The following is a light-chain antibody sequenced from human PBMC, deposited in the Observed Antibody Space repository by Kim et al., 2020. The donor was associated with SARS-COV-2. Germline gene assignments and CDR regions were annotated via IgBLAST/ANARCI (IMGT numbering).Light chain of an antibody. Sequence: DIQMTQSPSSLSGSVGDRVTITCRASQRISSYLNWYQQKSGKVPKVLIYGASSLQSGVPSRFSGSGSGTDFTLIITSLQPEDFATYYCQQTYSTPYTFGQGTKLEI. V-gene: IGKV1-39*01. J-gene: IGKJ2*01. CDR3: QQTYSTPYT. CDR1: QRISSY. CDR2: GAS.